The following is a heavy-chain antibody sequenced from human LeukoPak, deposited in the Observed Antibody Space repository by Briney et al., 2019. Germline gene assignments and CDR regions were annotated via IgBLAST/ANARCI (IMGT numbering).Heavy chain of an antibody. Sequence: PSETLSLTCAVSGGSFSGYYWCWICQPPPQGLGLVGEINLSGSTTYNPSLNIRVTISVDTSKNQFSLKLSSVTAADTAVYYCARGPTYYYDSSGYSAFDIWGQGTMVTVSS. V-gene: IGHV4-34*01. CDR2: INLSGST. J-gene: IGHJ3*02. CDR1: GGSFSGYY. CDR3: ARGPTYYYDSSGYSAFDI. D-gene: IGHD3-22*01.